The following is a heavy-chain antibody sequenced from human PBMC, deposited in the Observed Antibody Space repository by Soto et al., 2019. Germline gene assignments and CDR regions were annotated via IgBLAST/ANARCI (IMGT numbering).Heavy chain of an antibody. Sequence: EVPLVESGGGLVKPGGSLRLSSAASGFTFNTYSMNWVRQAPGKGLEWVSSITSSGNYIYYADSVKGRFTVSRDNAKNSLYLQMNSLRAEDTAVYYCARGRDAFDVWGPGTMVTVPS. V-gene: IGHV3-21*01. J-gene: IGHJ3*01. CDR1: GFTFNTYS. CDR3: ARGRDAFDV. CDR2: ITSSGNYI.